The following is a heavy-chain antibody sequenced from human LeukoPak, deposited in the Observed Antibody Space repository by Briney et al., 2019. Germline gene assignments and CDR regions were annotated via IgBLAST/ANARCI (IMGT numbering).Heavy chain of an antibody. D-gene: IGHD6-19*01. J-gene: IGHJ4*02. Sequence: GGSLRLSYAASEFIVSSYYMSWVRQAPGKGLEWVSVIYSGGGTYYADSVKGRFTISRDNSKNTLYLQMNSLRAEDTAVYYCASRYSSGRAFDYWGQGTLVTVSS. V-gene: IGHV3-66*01. CDR2: IYSGGGT. CDR1: EFIVSSYY. CDR3: ASRYSSGRAFDY.